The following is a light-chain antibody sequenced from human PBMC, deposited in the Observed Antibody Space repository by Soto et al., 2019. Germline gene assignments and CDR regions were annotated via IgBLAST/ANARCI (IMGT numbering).Light chain of an antibody. CDR2: AAS. J-gene: IGKJ5*01. V-gene: IGKV3-20*01. Sequence: EIVLTQSPGTLSLSPGERATLSCRASQSVSNNYLAWYQQKPRQAPRLLISAASSSPTASPARVSGSGSGTDFALTISRREPEDSAVYFCHQYGSAPLTFGQGTRLEIE. CDR3: HQYGSAPLT. CDR1: QSVSNNY.